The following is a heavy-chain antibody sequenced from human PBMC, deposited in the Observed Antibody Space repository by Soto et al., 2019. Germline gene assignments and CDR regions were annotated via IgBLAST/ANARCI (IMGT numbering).Heavy chain of an antibody. D-gene: IGHD3-22*01. V-gene: IGHV1-18*01. CDR3: ARDPYYYDSSGYYDFDY. Sequence: ASVKVSCKASGYTFTSYGISWVRQAPGQGLEWMGWISAYNGNTNYAQKLQGRVTMTTDTSTSTAYMELRSLRSDDTAVYYCARDPYYYDSSGYYDFDYWGQGPLVPVSS. J-gene: IGHJ4*02. CDR2: ISAYNGNT. CDR1: GYTFTSYG.